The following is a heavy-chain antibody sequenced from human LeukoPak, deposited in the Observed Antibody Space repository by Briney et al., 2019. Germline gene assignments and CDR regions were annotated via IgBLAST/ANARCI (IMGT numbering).Heavy chain of an antibody. Sequence: GGSLRLSCAASGFTFSNYGMHWVRQAPGKGLEWVAVISYDGSNKYYADSVKGRFTISRDNSKNTLYLQMNSLRAEDTAVYYCAKADPYDYVWGSYRFDYWGQGTLVTVSS. CDR1: GFTFSNYG. CDR2: ISYDGSNK. V-gene: IGHV3-30*18. D-gene: IGHD3-16*02. CDR3: AKADPYDYVWGSYRFDY. J-gene: IGHJ4*02.